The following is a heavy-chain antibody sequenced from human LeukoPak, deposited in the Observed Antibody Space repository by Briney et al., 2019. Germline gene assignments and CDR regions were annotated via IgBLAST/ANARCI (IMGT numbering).Heavy chain of an antibody. J-gene: IGHJ4*02. CDR2: MYLSGTT. CDR1: GDSINSLDL. Sequence: SETLSLTCTVSGDSINSLDLWSWVRQPPGKGLEWIGEMYLSGTTHSNPSVKSRVTMSIDKSKNQFFLNLSSVTAADTAVYYCAGLVGRYSSGLYYYYFDYWGQGTLVTVSS. CDR3: AGLVGRYSSGLYYYYFDY. D-gene: IGHD3-22*01. V-gene: IGHV4-4*02.